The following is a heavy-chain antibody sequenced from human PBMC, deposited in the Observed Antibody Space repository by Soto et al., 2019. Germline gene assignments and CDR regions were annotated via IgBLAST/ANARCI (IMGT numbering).Heavy chain of an antibody. CDR1: GFTFISSF. V-gene: IGHV3-7*03. J-gene: IGHJ4*02. Sequence: GGSLRLSCVASGFTFISSFMGWIRQAPGKGLEWVANINQDGGVTYYVDSVEGRFTISRDNTKDSLYLQMNSLRGEDTAIYYCARYYRGSGRYFFDYWGQGSPVTVSS. D-gene: IGHD6-19*01. CDR3: ARYYRGSGRYFFDY. CDR2: INQDGGVT.